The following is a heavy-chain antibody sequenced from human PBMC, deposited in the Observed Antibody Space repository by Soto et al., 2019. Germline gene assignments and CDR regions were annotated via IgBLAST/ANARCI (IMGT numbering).Heavy chain of an antibody. J-gene: IGHJ5*02. Sequence: SVKVSCKASGGTFSSYAISCVRQAPGQGLEWMGGIIPIFGTANYAQKFQGRVTINAEESTSTAYMELSSLGSEHTDEYYCESLYSYDSSGSETWGQGTPVSVSS. D-gene: IGHD3-22*01. CDR1: GGTFSSYA. V-gene: IGHV1-69*13. CDR2: IIPIFGTA. CDR3: ESLYSYDSSGSET.